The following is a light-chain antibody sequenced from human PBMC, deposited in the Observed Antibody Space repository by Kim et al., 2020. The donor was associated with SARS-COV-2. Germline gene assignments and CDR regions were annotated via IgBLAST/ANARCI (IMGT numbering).Light chain of an antibody. CDR2: DVH. Sequence: GQSITISCTGTRLDFGGYNYVSWYQQHPGKAPKLMIYDVHNRPTGVSDRFSGSKSGNTASLTISGLQAEDEADYYCSSWASTTSYVFGTGTKVTVL. J-gene: IGLJ1*01. V-gene: IGLV2-14*03. CDR3: SSWASTTSYV. CDR1: RLDFGGYNY.